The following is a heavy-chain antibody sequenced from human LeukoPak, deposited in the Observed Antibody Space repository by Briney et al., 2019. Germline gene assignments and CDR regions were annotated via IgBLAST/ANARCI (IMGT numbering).Heavy chain of an antibody. CDR2: ISSSSSSI. V-gene: IGHV3-21*01. CDR3: AREGYIYGFDY. CDR1: GFTFSTFS. D-gene: IGHD5-18*01. Sequence: GGSLRLSCAASGFTFSTFSMNWVRQAPGKGLEWVSSISSSSSSIYYADSVKGRFTISRDNSKNSVFLQMNSLRAEDTAVYYCAREGYIYGFDYWGLGTLVTVSS. J-gene: IGHJ4*02.